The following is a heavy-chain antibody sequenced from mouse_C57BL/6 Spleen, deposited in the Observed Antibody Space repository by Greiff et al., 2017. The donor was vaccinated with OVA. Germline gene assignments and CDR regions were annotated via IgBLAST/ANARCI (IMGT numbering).Heavy chain of an antibody. Sequence: QVQLKQSGAELARPGASVKLSCKASGYTFTSYGISWVKQRTGQGLEWIGEIYPRSGNTYYNEKFKGKATLTADKSSSTAYMELRSLTSEDSAVYFCARSSNYEPFDYWGQGTTLTVSS. CDR2: IYPRSGNT. CDR3: ARSSNYEPFDY. J-gene: IGHJ2*01. CDR1: GYTFTSYG. D-gene: IGHD2-5*01. V-gene: IGHV1-81*01.